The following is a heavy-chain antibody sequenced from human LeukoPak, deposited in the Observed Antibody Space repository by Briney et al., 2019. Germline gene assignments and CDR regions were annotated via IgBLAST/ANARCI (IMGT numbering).Heavy chain of an antibody. CDR1: GFTVSSNF. V-gene: IGHV3-23*01. CDR2: ISGSGDNT. J-gene: IGHJ6*01. CDR3: AKMKGHPLPKYYMDV. Sequence: GGSLRLSCAASGFTVSSNFMSWVRRTPGKGLEWVSGISGSGDNTLYADSVKGRFTISRDNSKNTLYLEMNSLRAEDTAIYYCAKMKGHPLPKYYMDVWGQGTTVTVSS. D-gene: IGHD1-26*01.